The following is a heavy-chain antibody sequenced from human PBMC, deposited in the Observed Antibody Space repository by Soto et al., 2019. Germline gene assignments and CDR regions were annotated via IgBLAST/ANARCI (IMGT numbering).Heavy chain of an antibody. CDR2: INPNSGGT. V-gene: IGHV1-2*04. CDR3: SVFGLFGFTSAFDI. J-gene: IGHJ3*02. D-gene: IGHD2-21*01. Sequence: QVQLVQSGAEVKKPVASVKVSCKASGYTFTGYYMHWVRQAPGQGLEWMGWINPNSGGTNYAQKFQGWVTTTRDTSISTAYMELSRLRSDDTAVYYCSVFGLFGFTSAFDIWGQGTMVTVSS. CDR1: GYTFTGYY.